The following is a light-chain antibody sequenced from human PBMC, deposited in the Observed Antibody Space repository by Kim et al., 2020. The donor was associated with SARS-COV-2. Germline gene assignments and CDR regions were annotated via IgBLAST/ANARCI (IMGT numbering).Light chain of an antibody. CDR3: SSYTSSISWV. CDR2: DVS. V-gene: IGLV2-14*03. J-gene: IGLJ3*02. CDR1: SSDVGGYNY. Sequence: QSVLTQPASVSGSPGQSITISCTGTSSDVGGYNYVSWYQQHPGKAPKLMIYDVSKRPSGVSNRFSGSKSGNTASLTISGLQAEDEADYYCSSYTSSISWVFGGGTQLTVL.